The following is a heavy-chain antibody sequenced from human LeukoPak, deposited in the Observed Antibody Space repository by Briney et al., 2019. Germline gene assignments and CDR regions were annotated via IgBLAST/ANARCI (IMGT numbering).Heavy chain of an antibody. V-gene: IGHV1-8*01. Sequence: ASVKVSCKASGYTFTSYDINWVRQATGQGLEWMGWMNPNSGNTGYAQKFQGRVTMTRNTSISTAYMELSSLRSEDTAVYYCARVVIKYYSYGMDVWGQGTTVTASS. CDR3: ARVVIKYYSYGMDV. J-gene: IGHJ6*02. CDR2: MNPNSGNT. D-gene: IGHD3-22*01. CDR1: GYTFTSYD.